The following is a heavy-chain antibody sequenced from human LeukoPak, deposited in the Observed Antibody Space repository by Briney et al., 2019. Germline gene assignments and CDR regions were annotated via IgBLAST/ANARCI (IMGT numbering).Heavy chain of an antibody. CDR3: ARDMEGERIVVVTWGKAFDI. Sequence: GGSLRLSCAASGFTFSTYAMHWVRQGPGKGLEWVAVISYDGSNKYYADSVKGRFTISRDNSKNTLYLQMSSLRSEDTAVYYCARDMEGERIVVVTWGKAFDIWGQGTMVTVSS. V-gene: IGHV3-30-3*01. CDR1: GFTFSTYA. D-gene: IGHD2-21*02. CDR2: ISYDGSNK. J-gene: IGHJ3*02.